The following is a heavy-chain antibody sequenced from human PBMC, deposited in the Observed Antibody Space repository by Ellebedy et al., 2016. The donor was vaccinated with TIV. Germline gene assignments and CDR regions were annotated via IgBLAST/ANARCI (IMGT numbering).Heavy chain of an antibody. Sequence: SETLSLTXTVSGGSISSSSYYWGWIRQPPGKGLEWIGSIYYSGSTYYNPSLKSRVTISVDTSKNQFSLKLSSVTAADTAVYYCASGGTHYYYGMDVWGQGTTVTVSS. D-gene: IGHD1-1*01. CDR3: ASGGTHYYYGMDV. V-gene: IGHV4-39*01. CDR1: GGSISSSSYY. J-gene: IGHJ6*02. CDR2: IYYSGST.